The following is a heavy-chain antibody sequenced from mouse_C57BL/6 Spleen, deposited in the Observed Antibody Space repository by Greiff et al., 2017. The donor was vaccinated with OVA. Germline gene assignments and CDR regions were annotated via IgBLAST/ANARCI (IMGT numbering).Heavy chain of an antibody. CDR2: IYPGSGNT. CDR1: GYTFTDYY. CDR3: ARDDDYVFAY. V-gene: IGHV1-76*01. Sequence: VQLQQSGAELVRPGASVKLSCKASGYTFTDYYINWVKQRPGQGLEWIARIYPGSGNTYYNEKFKGKATLTAEKSSSTAYMQLSSLTSEDSAVYFCARDDDYVFAYWGQGTLVTVSA. J-gene: IGHJ3*01. D-gene: IGHD2-4*01.